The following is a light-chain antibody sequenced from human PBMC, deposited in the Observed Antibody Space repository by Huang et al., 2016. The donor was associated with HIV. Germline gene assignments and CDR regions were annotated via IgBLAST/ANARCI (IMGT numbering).Light chain of an antibody. J-gene: IGKJ1*01. V-gene: IGKV3-20*01. CDR1: QSVSSSY. Sequence: EIVLTQSPGTLSLSPGERATLSCRASQSVSSSYVAWYQQKHGQAPRLLIYGASSRATGIPDRFSGSGSGTDFTLTISSLELEDFAVYYCQQYGSSWTFGQGTKVEIK. CDR2: GAS. CDR3: QQYGSSWT.